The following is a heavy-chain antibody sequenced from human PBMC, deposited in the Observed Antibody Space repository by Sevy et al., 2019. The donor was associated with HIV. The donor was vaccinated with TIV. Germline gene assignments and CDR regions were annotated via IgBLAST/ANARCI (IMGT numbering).Heavy chain of an antibody. J-gene: IGHJ6*04. CDR2: INSDSGVT. CDR3: ARLTTQSKSDVYGLGV. D-gene: IGHD4-17*01. CDR1: GYIFTDYY. V-gene: IGHV1-2*02. Sequence: ASVKVSCKASGYIFTDYYIHWVRQAPGQGLEWMAWINSDSGVTNYTQRFQAEVTVTRDPSLSTAYLELTNLKSNDTAIYYCARLTTQSKSDVYGLGVWGEGTTVSVSS.